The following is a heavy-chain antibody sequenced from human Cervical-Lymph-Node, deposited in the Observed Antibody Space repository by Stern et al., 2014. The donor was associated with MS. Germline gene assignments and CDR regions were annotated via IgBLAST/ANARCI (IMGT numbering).Heavy chain of an antibody. CDR2: IIPIFVRA. V-gene: IGHV1-69*14. CDR1: GGTFSNSA. Sequence: QVQLVQSGPEVKKPGSSLKVSCRASGGTFSNSAINWVRQAPGQGLEWMGGIIPIFVRANYAQKFQGRVTIIADKSTNTTYMELSSLTYEDTAVYYCARDLKDWGQGTLVTVSS. CDR3: ARDLKD. J-gene: IGHJ4*02.